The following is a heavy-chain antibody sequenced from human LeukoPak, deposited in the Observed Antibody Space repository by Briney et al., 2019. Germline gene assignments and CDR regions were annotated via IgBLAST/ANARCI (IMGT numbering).Heavy chain of an antibody. CDR2: MNPDSGKK. D-gene: IGHD3-10*01. CDR1: GYMFTSYD. V-gene: IGHV1-8*01. Sequence: ASVKVSCKASGYMFTSYDINWVRQATGQGLEWMGWMNPDSGKKGQAQKFQGRITMTRNTSISTAYMELSSLGPEDTAVYYCAKYKGGDYIDSGKRYYLDHWGRGTLVTVSS. J-gene: IGHJ4*02. CDR3: AKYKGGDYIDSGKRYYLDH.